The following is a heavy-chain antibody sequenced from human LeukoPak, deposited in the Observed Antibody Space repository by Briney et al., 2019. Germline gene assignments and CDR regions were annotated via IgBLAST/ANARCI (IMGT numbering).Heavy chain of an antibody. Sequence: GGSLRLSCAASGFTFSSHWMHWVRQAPGKGLVWVSRINSDGSSTSYADSVKGRFTISRDNAKNTLYLQMNSLRAEDTAVYYCARDHGPYYYDSSGYYYWGQGTLVTVSS. CDR2: INSDGSST. D-gene: IGHD3-22*01. J-gene: IGHJ4*02. V-gene: IGHV3-74*01. CDR3: ARDHGPYYYDSSGYYY. CDR1: GFTFSSHW.